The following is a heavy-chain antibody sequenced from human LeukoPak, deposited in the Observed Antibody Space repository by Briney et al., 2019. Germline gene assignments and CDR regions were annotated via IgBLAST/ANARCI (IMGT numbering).Heavy chain of an antibody. J-gene: IGHJ5*02. Sequence: GGSLRLSCAASGFTFSSYAMSWVRQAPGKGLEWVSAISGSGGSTYYADSVKGRFTISRDNSKNTLYLQMNSLRAEDTAVYYCAKASRVYCSGGSCYWFDPWGQGTLVTVSS. V-gene: IGHV3-23*01. CDR2: ISGSGGST. D-gene: IGHD2-15*01. CDR1: GFTFSSYA. CDR3: AKASRVYCSGGSCYWFDP.